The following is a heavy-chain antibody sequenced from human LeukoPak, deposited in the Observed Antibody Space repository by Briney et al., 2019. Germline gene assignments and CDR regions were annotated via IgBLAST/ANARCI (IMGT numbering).Heavy chain of an antibody. CDR1: GYTFTRYY. D-gene: IGHD3-9*01. J-gene: IGHJ3*02. CDR2: INPSDEST. Sequence: ASVKVSCKASGYTFTRYYLHWVRQAPGQGLAWMGMINPSDESTTNAQKFQGKLTLTTDTSTSTVYMELSGLRSEDTAVYYCARDRIIEHFDWLSGAYAFDIWGQGTMVTVSS. V-gene: IGHV1-46*01. CDR3: ARDRIIEHFDWLSGAYAFDI.